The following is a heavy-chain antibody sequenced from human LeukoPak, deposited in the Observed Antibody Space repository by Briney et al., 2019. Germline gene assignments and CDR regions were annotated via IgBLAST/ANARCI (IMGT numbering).Heavy chain of an antibody. D-gene: IGHD6-19*01. CDR1: GFTFGDYA. CDR2: IRSKIYGGTT. Sequence: GGSLRLSCTASGFTFGDYAMSWFRQAPGKGLEWVGFIRSKIYGGTTEYAASVKGRFTISRDDSKSIAYLQMNSPKTEDTAVYYCTRDQYSSGWYDILFDYWGQGTLVTVSS. CDR3: TRDQYSSGWYDILFDY. J-gene: IGHJ4*02. V-gene: IGHV3-49*03.